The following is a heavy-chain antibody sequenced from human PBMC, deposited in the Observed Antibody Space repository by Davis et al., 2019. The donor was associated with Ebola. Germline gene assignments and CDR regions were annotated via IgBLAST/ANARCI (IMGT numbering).Heavy chain of an antibody. D-gene: IGHD1-26*01. V-gene: IGHV1-46*01. Sequence: ASVKVSCKASGYTFTSYYMHWVTGPWPGLELIGIIHPSGGSTSYAQKFQGRVTMTRDTSTSTVYMELSSLRSEDTAVYYCARQWELLGFDYWGQGTLVTVSS. CDR3: ARQWELLGFDY. J-gene: IGHJ4*02. CDR2: IHPSGGST. CDR1: GYTFTSYY.